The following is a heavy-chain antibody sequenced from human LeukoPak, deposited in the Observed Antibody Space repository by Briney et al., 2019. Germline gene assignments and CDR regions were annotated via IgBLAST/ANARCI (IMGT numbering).Heavy chain of an antibody. CDR2: INSDGSRT. V-gene: IGHV3-74*01. CDR1: GFXFSTYW. D-gene: IGHD6-19*01. Sequence: PGGSLRLSCAASGFXFSTYWMHWVRQAPGKGLVWVSRINSDGSRTTYADSVKGRFTISRDNAKNTLYLQMNSLRTEDTAVYYCARPETQYSSGLDGFDIWGQGTMVTVSS. J-gene: IGHJ3*02. CDR3: ARPETQYSSGLDGFDI.